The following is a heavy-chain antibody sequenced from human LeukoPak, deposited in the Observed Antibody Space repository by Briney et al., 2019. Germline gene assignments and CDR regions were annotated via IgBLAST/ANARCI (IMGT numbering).Heavy chain of an antibody. D-gene: IGHD3-3*01. CDR3: GRSGDFWSGSGVAY. CDR2: IKSDGNIT. CDR1: GFTFSNYW. Sequence: GGSLRLSCAASGFTFSNYWMYWVRQAPGKGLVWVSQIKSDGNITNYGDSVKGRFTISRDNAKNTLFLQMNSLRAEDTAVYYCGRSGDFWSGSGVAYWGQGTLVTVSS. V-gene: IGHV3-74*01. J-gene: IGHJ4*02.